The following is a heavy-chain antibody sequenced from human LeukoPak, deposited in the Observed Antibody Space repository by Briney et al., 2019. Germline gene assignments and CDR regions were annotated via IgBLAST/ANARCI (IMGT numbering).Heavy chain of an antibody. Sequence: ASVKVSCKASGGTFSSYAISWVRQAPGQGLEWMERIIPILGIANYAQKFQGRVTITADKSTSTAYMELSSLRSEDTAVYYCARDNLVGPTTPGDYWGQGTLVTVSS. CDR1: GGTFSSYA. CDR2: IIPILGIA. V-gene: IGHV1-69*04. D-gene: IGHD1-1*01. CDR3: ARDNLVGPTTPGDY. J-gene: IGHJ4*02.